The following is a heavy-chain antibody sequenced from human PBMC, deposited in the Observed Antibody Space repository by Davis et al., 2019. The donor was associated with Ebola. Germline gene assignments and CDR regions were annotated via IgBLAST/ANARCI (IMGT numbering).Heavy chain of an antibody. CDR3: ARVIEGWELLGNYNYGMDV. V-gene: IGHV3-48*02. J-gene: IGHJ6*02. Sequence: GASLNISCAASGFTFSSYSMNWVRQAPGKGLEWVSYISSSSSTIYPADSVKGRFTISRDNAKNSLYLQMNSLRDEDTAVYYCARVIEGWELLGNYNYGMDVWGQGTTVTVSS. D-gene: IGHD1-26*01. CDR1: GFTFSSYS. CDR2: ISSSSSTI.